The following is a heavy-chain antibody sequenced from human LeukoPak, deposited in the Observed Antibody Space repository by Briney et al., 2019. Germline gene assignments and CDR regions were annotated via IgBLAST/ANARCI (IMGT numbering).Heavy chain of an antibody. CDR1: GGSIGTYY. CDR3: ARAQSGTYAFDI. J-gene: IGHJ3*02. V-gene: IGHV4-59*01. CDR2: IYYSVST. Sequence: PSETLSLTCTVSGGSIGTYYWNWARQPAGKGLEWIGYIYYSVSTGYNPSLKSRVTISVDTSENQLSLKLSSVTPADTAVYYCARAQSGTYAFDIWGQGTMVTVSS. D-gene: IGHD1-1*01.